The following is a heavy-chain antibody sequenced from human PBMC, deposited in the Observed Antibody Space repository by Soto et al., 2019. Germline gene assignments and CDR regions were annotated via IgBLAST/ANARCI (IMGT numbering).Heavy chain of an antibody. CDR3: ATVRLRDSGYYGMDV. V-gene: IGHV3-43*01. CDR1: GITFDDYT. Sequence: EVQLVESGGVVVQPGGSLRLSCAASGITFDDYTMHWVRQAPGKGLEWVSLISWDGGSTYYADSVKGRFTISRDNSKNSLYLQMNSLRTEDTALFYCATVRLRDSGYYGMDVWGQGTTATVSS. D-gene: IGHD3-10*01. CDR2: ISWDGGST. J-gene: IGHJ6*02.